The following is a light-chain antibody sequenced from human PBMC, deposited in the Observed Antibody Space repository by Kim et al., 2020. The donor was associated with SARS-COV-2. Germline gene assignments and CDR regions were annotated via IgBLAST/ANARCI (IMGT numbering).Light chain of an antibody. J-gene: IGKJ3*01. Sequence: PAAISCSSSQSLVYSDRNTYLNWFHQRPGQSPKRLIYNVSNRDSGVPDRFSGSWSGTDFTLQISRVEAEDVGVYYCMQGTHWPFTFGPGTKVDIK. CDR3: MQGTHWPFT. CDR1: QSLVYSDRNTY. V-gene: IGKV2-30*01. CDR2: NVS.